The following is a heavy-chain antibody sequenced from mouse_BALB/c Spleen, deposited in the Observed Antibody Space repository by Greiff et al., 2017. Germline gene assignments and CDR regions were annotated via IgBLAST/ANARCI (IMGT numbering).Heavy chain of an antibody. Sequence: EVQLVESGPGLVKPSQSLSLTCTVTGYSITSDYAWNWIRQFPGNKLEWMGYISYSGSTSYNPSLKSRISITRDTSKNQFFLQLNSVTTEDTATYYCARSGGGFAYWGQGTLVTVSA. V-gene: IGHV3-2*02. CDR1: GYSITSDYA. CDR2: ISYSGST. D-gene: IGHD1-1*02. CDR3: ARSGGGFAY. J-gene: IGHJ3*01.